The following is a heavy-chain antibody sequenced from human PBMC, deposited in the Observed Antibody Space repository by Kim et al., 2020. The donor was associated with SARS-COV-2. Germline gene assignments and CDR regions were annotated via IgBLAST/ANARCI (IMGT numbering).Heavy chain of an antibody. D-gene: IGHD3-22*01. CDR2: INHSGST. CDR1: GGSFSGYY. Sequence: SETLSLTCAVYGGSFSGYYWSWIRQPPGKGLEWIGEINHSGSTNYNPSLKSRVTISVDTSKNQFSLKLSSVTAADTAVYYCARENGTYYYDSSGAWAFDIWGQRTMVTVSS. CDR3: ARENGTYYYDSSGAWAFDI. V-gene: IGHV4-34*01. J-gene: IGHJ3*02.